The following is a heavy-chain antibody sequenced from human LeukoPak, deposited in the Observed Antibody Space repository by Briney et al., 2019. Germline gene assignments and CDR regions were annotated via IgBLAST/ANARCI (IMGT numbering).Heavy chain of an antibody. J-gene: IGHJ4*02. Sequence: PGGSLRLSCAASGFTFSSYAMHWVRQAPGKGLEWVAVISYDGSNKYYADSVKGRFTISRDNSKNTLYLQMNSLRAEDTAVYYCARDLLTKGIQLCLRYWGQGTLVTVSS. CDR3: ARDLLTKGIQLCLRY. V-gene: IGHV3-30-3*01. CDR2: ISYDGSNK. D-gene: IGHD5-18*01. CDR1: GFTFSSYA.